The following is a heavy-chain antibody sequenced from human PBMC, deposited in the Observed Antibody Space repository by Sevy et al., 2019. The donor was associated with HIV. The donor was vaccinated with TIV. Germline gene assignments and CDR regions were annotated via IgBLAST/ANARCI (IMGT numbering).Heavy chain of an antibody. D-gene: IGHD4-17*01. CDR1: GFTFSGSA. V-gene: IGHV3-73*01. J-gene: IGHJ4*02. CDR3: TRQARGYGDYSNVDY. Sequence: GGSLRLSCAASGFTFSGSAMHWVRQASGKGLEWVGRIRSKANSYATAYAASVKGRLTISREDSKNTAYLQMNSLKTEDTAVYYCTRQARGYGDYSNVDYWGQGTLVTVSS. CDR2: IRSKANSYAT.